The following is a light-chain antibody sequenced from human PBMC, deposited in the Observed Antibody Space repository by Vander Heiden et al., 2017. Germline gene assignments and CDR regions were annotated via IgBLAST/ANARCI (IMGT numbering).Light chain of an antibody. Sequence: DIHVTQSPSSLSASVGDRVTITCRASQSISSYLNWYQQKPGKAPKLLIYAASSWQGGVPSRFSGSGSGTDFTLTISSLQPEDFATYYCQQSYSTPLTFGGGTRVEIK. CDR3: QQSYSTPLT. V-gene: IGKV1-39*01. CDR1: QSISSY. J-gene: IGKJ4*01. CDR2: AAS.